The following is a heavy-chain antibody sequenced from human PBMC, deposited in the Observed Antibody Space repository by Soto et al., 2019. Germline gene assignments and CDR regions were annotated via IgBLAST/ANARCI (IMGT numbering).Heavy chain of an antibody. Sequence: SETLSLTCTVSGGSISSSSYYWGWIRQPPGKGLEWIGSIYYSGSTYYNPSLKSRVTISVDTSKNQFSLKLSSVTAAHTAVHYCASREKIVIDDRPGWLDPWGQGTLVTVSS. CDR1: GGSISSSSYY. CDR3: ASREKIVIDDRPGWLDP. CDR2: IYYSGST. V-gene: IGHV4-39*01. J-gene: IGHJ5*02. D-gene: IGHD3-16*02.